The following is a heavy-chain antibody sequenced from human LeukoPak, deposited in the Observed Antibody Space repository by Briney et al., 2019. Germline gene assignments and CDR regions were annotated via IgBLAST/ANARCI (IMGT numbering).Heavy chain of an antibody. CDR1: GGSISSYY. J-gene: IGHJ3*02. CDR3: ARNDAFDI. CDR2: IYYSGST. V-gene: IGHV4-59*01. Sequence: SETLSLTCTVSGGSISSYYWSWIRQPPGKGLEWIGYIYYSGSTYYNPSLKSRVTISVDTSKNQFSLKLSSVTAADTAVYYCARNDAFDIWGQGTMVTVSS.